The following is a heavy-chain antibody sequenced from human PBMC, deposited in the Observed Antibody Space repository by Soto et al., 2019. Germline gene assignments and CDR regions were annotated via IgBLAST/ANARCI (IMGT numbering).Heavy chain of an antibody. J-gene: IGHJ6*02. V-gene: IGHV4-34*01. D-gene: IGHD3-3*01. CDR1: GGSFSGYY. Sequence: PSETLSLTCAVYGGSFSGYYWSWIRQPPGKGLEWIGEINHSGSTNYNPSLKSRVTISVDTSKNQFSLKLSSVTAADTAVYYCARGGFHYDFWSGYSYYYGMDVWGQGSTVTVSS. CDR2: INHSGST. CDR3: ARGGFHYDFWSGYSYYYGMDV.